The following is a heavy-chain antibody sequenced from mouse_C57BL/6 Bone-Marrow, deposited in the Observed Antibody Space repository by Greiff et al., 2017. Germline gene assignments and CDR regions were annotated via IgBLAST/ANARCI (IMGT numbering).Heavy chain of an antibody. CDR2: INYDGSST. J-gene: IGHJ4*01. V-gene: IGHV5-16*01. CDR1: GFTFSDYY. CDR3: AREGSSLYAMDY. Sequence: EVQVVESEGGLVQPGSSMKLSCTASGFTFSDYYMAWVRQVPEKGLEWVANINYDGSSTYYLDSLKSRFIISRDNAKNILYLHMSSLQSEDTATYYCAREGSSLYAMDYWGQGTSVTVSS. D-gene: IGHD1-1*01.